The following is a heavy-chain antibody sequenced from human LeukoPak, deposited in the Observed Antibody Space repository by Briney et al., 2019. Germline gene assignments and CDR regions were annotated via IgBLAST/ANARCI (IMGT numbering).Heavy chain of an antibody. CDR3: IRDEALWRLDY. CDR1: GFSVSNHW. Sequence: PGGSLRLSCAASGFSVSNHWMHWVRQVPGKGLVWVSRIDERGTNAMYADSVKGRFSISRDNAKNTVNLQMNSLRAEDTGVYYCIRDEALWRLDYWGQGTLVTVSS. CDR2: IDERGTNA. J-gene: IGHJ4*02. D-gene: IGHD2-21*01. V-gene: IGHV3-74*03.